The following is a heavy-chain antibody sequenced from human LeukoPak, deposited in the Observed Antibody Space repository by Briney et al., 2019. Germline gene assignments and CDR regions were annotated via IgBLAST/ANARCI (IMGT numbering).Heavy chain of an antibody. CDR2: ISTYNGNT. D-gene: IGHD5-24*01. CDR1: GYTFTSYG. V-gene: IGHV1-18*01. J-gene: IGHJ5*02. Sequence: GASVKVSSKASGYTFTSYGISWVRQAPGQGLEWMGWISTYNGNTNYAQKLQGRATMTTDTSTSTAHMELRSLRSDDTAVYYCARDSARDGFDPWGQGTLVTVSS. CDR3: ARDSARDGFDP.